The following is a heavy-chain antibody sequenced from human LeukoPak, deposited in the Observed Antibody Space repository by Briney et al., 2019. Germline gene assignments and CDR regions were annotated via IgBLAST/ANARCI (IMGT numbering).Heavy chain of an antibody. Sequence: GGSLRLSCAASGFTFRSYAMTWVRQAPGKGLEWVSGITASGGSTYYADSVKGRFIISRDNSKDTLYLQMNSLRVEDTAIYYCAKTWFGELAHFDYWGQGTLVTVSS. CDR1: GFTFRSYA. CDR3: AKTWFGELAHFDY. D-gene: IGHD3-10*01. CDR2: ITASGGST. V-gene: IGHV3-23*01. J-gene: IGHJ4*02.